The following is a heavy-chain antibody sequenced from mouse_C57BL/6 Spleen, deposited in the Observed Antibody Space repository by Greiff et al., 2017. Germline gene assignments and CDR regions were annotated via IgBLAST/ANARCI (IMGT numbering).Heavy chain of an antibody. J-gene: IGHJ2*01. V-gene: IGHV1-80*01. CDR3: AKGDGLGPYFDY. CDR2: IYPGDGDT. CDR1: GYTFTSYW. D-gene: IGHD4-1*01. Sequence: QVQLQQPGAELVKPGASVKLSCKASGYTFTSYWMHWVKQRPGRGLEWIGQIYPGDGDTNYNGKFKGKATLTADNSSSTAYMQLSSLTSEDSAVYFCAKGDGLGPYFDYWGQGTTLTVSS.